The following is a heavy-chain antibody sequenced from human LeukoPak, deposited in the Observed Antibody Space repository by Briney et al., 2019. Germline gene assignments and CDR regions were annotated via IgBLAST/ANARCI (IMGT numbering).Heavy chain of an antibody. Sequence: ASVKVSCTTSGYTFTSYYMHWMRQAPGQGLEWVGMINPNGGGTSSAQKFQGRVTMTRDTSTSTVYMDLSSLRSEDTAIYYCARRGGCISTSCNLDYWGQGTLVTASS. J-gene: IGHJ4*02. CDR2: INPNGGGT. CDR3: ARRGGCISTSCNLDY. D-gene: IGHD2-2*01. V-gene: IGHV1-46*03. CDR1: GYTFTSYY.